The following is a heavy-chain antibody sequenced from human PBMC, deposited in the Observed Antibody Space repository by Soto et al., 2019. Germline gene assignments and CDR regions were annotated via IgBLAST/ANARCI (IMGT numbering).Heavy chain of an antibody. D-gene: IGHD6-6*01. CDR1: GFTFSSYA. V-gene: IGHV3-23*01. Sequence: GGSLRLSCAASGFTFSSYAMSWVRQAPGKGLEWVSAISGSGSSTYYADSVKGRFTISRDNSKNTLYLQMNSLRAEDTAVYYCAKLVAYSSSSDYWGQGTLVTVSS. J-gene: IGHJ4*02. CDR3: AKLVAYSSSSDY. CDR2: ISGSGSST.